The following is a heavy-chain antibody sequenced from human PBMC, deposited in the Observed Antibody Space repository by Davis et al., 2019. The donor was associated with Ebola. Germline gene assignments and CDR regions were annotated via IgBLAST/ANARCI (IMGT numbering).Heavy chain of an antibody. J-gene: IGHJ2*01. V-gene: IGHV3-23*01. Sequence: PGGSLRLSCAASGFTFSSYAMSWVRQAPGKGLEWVSAISGSGGSTYYADSVKGRFTISRDNSKNTLYLQMNSLRAEDTALYYCARVVTPNWYFDLWGRGTLVTVSS. CDR2: ISGSGGST. CDR3: ARVVTPNWYFDL. D-gene: IGHD4-23*01. CDR1: GFTFSSYA.